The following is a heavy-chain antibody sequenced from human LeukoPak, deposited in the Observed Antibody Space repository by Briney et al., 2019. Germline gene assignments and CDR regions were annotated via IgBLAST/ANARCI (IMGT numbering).Heavy chain of an antibody. CDR1: GYTLTELS. V-gene: IGHV1-24*01. D-gene: IGHD1-26*01. CDR2: FDPEDGET. J-gene: IGHJ4*02. CDR3: ALTKYSGSYGYFDY. Sequence: ASVKVSCKVSGYTLTELSMHWVRQAPGKGLERMGGFDPEDGETIYAQKFQGRVTMTEDTSTDTAYMELSSLRSEDTAVYYCALTKYSGSYGYFDYWGQGTLVTVSS.